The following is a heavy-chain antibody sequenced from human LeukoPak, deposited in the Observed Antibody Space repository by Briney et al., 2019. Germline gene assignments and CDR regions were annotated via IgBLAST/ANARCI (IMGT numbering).Heavy chain of an antibody. V-gene: IGHV3-23*01. CDR2: ISGSGVDT. J-gene: IGHJ4*02. D-gene: IGHD3-10*01. Sequence: GGSLRLSCAASGFTFSNFAMTWVRQAPGEGLEWVSSISGSGVDTYYADSVKGRVTISRDNSKNTLYLQMNSLRAEDTAVYYCAKANLIRAVIAGGLDYWGRGTLVSVSS. CDR1: GFTFSNFA. CDR3: AKANLIRAVIAGGLDY.